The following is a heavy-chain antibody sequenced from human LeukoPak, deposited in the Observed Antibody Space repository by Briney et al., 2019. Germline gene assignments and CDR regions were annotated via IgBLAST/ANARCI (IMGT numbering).Heavy chain of an antibody. Sequence: VASVKVSCKVSGYTLTGLSMHWVRQAPGKGLEWMGGFDPEDGETIYTQKFQGRVVMSEDTSTETSNMELSSLRSDDTAVYYCLAKWRGFSDYGPLWGQGTLVTVST. CDR1: GYTLTGLS. CDR3: LAKWRGFSDYGPL. D-gene: IGHD5-12*01. J-gene: IGHJ4*02. CDR2: FDPEDGET. V-gene: IGHV1-24*01.